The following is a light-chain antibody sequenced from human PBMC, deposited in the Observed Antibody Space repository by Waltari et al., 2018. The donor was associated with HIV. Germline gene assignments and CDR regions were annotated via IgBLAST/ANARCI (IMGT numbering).Light chain of an antibody. CDR1: SSHIGAGYD. J-gene: IGLJ2*01. CDR3: QSYDSSLSGVI. CDR2: DNN. Sequence: QSVLTQPPSVSAAPGQRVTISCTWSSSHIGAGYDVHWYQHLPGTAPKLLIYDNNNRPSGVPDRFSGSKSGTSASLAITGLQAEDEADYYCQSYDSSLSGVIFGGGTKLTVL. V-gene: IGLV1-40*01.